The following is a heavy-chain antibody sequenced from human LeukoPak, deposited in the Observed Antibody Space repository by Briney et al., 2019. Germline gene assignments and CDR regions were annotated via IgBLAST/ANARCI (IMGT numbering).Heavy chain of an antibody. CDR1: GFPFSWDW. CDR2: IDTDGTFT. Sequence: PGGSLRLSCAASGFPFSWDWMHWVRQAPGKGLVWVSHIDTDGTFTRYAGSVRGRFTISRDNAKNTLYLQMNSLRAEDTAIYYCATFGRDWDASYWGQGTLVTVSS. V-gene: IGHV3-74*01. CDR3: ATFGRDWDASY. J-gene: IGHJ4*02. D-gene: IGHD3/OR15-3a*01.